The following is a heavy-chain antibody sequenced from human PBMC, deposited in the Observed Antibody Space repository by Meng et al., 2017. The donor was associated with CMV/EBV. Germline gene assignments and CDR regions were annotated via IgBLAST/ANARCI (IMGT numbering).Heavy chain of an antibody. V-gene: IGHV3-30-3*01. CDR1: GFTFSSYA. D-gene: IGHD2-15*01. Sequence: GGSLRLSFAASGFTFSSYAMHWVRQAPGKGLEWVAVISYNGSNKYYADSVKGRFTISRDNSKNTLYLQMNSLRAEDTAVYYCASNSALYCSGGSCYSENYFDFWGQGTLVTVSS. J-gene: IGHJ4*02. CDR3: ASNSALYCSGGSCYSENYFDF. CDR2: ISYNGSNK.